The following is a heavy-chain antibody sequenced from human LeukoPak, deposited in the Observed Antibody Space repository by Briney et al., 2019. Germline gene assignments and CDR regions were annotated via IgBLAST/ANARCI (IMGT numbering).Heavy chain of an antibody. Sequence: SETPSLTCTVSGGSISSYYWSWIRQPPGKGLEWIGYIYYSGSTNYNPSLKSRVTISVDTSKNQFSLKLSSVTAADTAVYYCAAQWGGSITMVRGSSSPRAPLDVWGKGTTVTVSS. J-gene: IGHJ6*04. CDR1: GGSISSYY. D-gene: IGHD3-10*01. CDR3: AAQWGGSITMVRGSSSPRAPLDV. V-gene: IGHV4-59*01. CDR2: IYYSGST.